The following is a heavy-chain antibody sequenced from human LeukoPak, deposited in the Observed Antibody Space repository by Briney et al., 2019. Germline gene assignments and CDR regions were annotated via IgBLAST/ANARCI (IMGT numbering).Heavy chain of an antibody. Sequence: SETPSLTCTVSGGSISSSSYYWGWIRQPPGKGLEWIGSIYYSGSTYYNPSLKSRVTISVDTSKNQFSLNLTSVTAADTAVYYCARFTPQGYGWGGYNRFDPWGQGTLVTVSS. CDR3: ARFTPQGYGWGGYNRFDP. J-gene: IGHJ5*02. D-gene: IGHD3-16*01. CDR2: IYYSGST. CDR1: GGSISSSSYY. V-gene: IGHV4-39*07.